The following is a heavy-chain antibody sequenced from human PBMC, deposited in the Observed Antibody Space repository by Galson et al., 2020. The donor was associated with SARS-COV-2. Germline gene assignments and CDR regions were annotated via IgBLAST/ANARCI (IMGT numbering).Heavy chain of an antibody. Sequence: GESLKISCKASGYSFISYWIGWVRQMPGKGLEWMGIIYPGDSNTRYSPSFQGQVTISADKSISTAFLQWGSLKASDTTMYYCASGTYGGWWGQGTLVTVSS. V-gene: IGHV5-51*01. J-gene: IGHJ4*02. D-gene: IGHD3-10*01. CDR2: IYPGDSNT. CDR1: GYSFISYW. CDR3: ASGTYGGW.